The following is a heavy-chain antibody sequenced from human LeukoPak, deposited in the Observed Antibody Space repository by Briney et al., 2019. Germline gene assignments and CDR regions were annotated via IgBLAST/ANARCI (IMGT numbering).Heavy chain of an antibody. CDR1: GFTFSNYA. V-gene: IGHV3-23*01. D-gene: IGHD3-22*01. CDR2: ISGRGGST. CDR3: AKENNYDSSGSFDY. Sequence: GGSLRLSCAASGFTFSNYAMSWVRQSPGKGLEWVSGISGRGGSTNYADSVKGRFTISRDNSKNTLYLQMNTLRAEDTAVYYCAKENNYDSSGSFDYWGQGTLVTVSS. J-gene: IGHJ4*02.